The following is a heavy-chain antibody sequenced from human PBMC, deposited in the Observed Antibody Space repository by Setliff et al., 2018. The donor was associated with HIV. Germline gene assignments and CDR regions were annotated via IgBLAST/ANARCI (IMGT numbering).Heavy chain of an antibody. Sequence: SETLSLTCTVSGDSIRSNFNYWGWIRQPPGKGLEWLAIIYYSGSNYDNPSLKNRVTISMDTSRNQFSLRLKSVTAADTAVYYCARSPTSNYLYYFDFWGQGTLVTVSS. V-gene: IGHV4-39*07. CDR1: GDSIRSNFNY. D-gene: IGHD4-4*01. J-gene: IGHJ4*02. CDR2: IYYSGSN. CDR3: ARSPTSNYLYYFDF.